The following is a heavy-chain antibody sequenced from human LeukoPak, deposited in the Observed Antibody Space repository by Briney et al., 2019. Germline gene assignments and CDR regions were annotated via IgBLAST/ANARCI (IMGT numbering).Heavy chain of an antibody. Sequence: PGGSLRLSCAVSGLTFSDYAMSWIRQAPGKGLEWVSAISGSGGSTYYADSVKGRFTISRDNSKNTLYLQMNSPRAEDTAVYYCAKVFGDHNLDYWGQGTLVTVSS. J-gene: IGHJ4*02. CDR1: GLTFSDYA. CDR3: AKVFGDHNLDY. CDR2: ISGSGGST. V-gene: IGHV3-23*01. D-gene: IGHD3-10*02.